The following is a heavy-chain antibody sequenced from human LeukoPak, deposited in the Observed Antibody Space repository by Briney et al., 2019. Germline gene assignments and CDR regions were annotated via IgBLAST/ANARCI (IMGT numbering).Heavy chain of an antibody. CDR2: IYTSGST. Sequence: SETLSLTCTVSGGSLSSYYWGWIRQPAGKGVEWVGRIYTSGSTNYNASLKSRVSMSVDTSKNQFSLKLSSVAAADTAVFYCARENSGSYREFDYWGQGTLVTVSS. V-gene: IGHV4-4*07. D-gene: IGHD1-26*01. J-gene: IGHJ4*02. CDR3: ARENSGSYREFDY. CDR1: GGSLSSYY.